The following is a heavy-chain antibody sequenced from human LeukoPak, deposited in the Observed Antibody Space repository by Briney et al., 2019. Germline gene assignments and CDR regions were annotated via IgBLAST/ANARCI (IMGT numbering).Heavy chain of an antibody. CDR2: LYSGGSA. J-gene: IGHJ4*02. CDR1: GFTVSSNY. V-gene: IGHV3-66*02. D-gene: IGHD3-10*01. CDR3: ARGDDFAY. Sequence: PGGSLRLSCAASGFTVSSNYLSWVRQAPGKGPEWVSVLYSGGSANYADSVKGRFTISRDNSKNTLYLQMNSLRTEDTAVYYCARGDDFAYWGQGSPVTVSS.